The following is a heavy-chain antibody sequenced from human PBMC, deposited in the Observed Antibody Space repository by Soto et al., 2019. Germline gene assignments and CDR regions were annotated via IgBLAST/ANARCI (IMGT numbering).Heavy chain of an antibody. CDR3: AKDDYDSSGSPVILPNDY. J-gene: IGHJ4*02. CDR2: ISGSGGST. CDR1: GFTFSSYA. V-gene: IGHV3-23*01. Sequence: GGSLRLSCAASGFTFSSYAMSWVRQAPGKGLEWVSAISGSGGSTYYADSVKGRFTISRDNSKNTLYLQMNSLRAEDTAVYYCAKDDYDSSGSPVILPNDYWGQGTLVTVSS. D-gene: IGHD3-22*01.